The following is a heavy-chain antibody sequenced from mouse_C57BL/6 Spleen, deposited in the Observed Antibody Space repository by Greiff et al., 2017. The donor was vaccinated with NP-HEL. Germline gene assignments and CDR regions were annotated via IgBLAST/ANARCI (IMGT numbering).Heavy chain of an antibody. CDR1: GYTFTDYN. CDR3: ARENIYYDYDGGNYYAMDY. D-gene: IGHD2-4*01. J-gene: IGHJ4*01. V-gene: IGHV1-18*01. CDR2: INPNNGGT. Sequence: VQLQQSGPELVKPGASVKIPCKASGYTFTDYNMDWVKQSHGKSLEWIGDINPNNGGTIYNQKFKGKATLTVDKSSSTAYMELRSLTSEDTAVYYCARENIYYDYDGGNYYAMDYWGQGTSVTVSS.